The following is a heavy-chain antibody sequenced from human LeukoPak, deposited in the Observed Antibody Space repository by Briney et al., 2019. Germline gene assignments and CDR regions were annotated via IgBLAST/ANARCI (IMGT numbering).Heavy chain of an antibody. Sequence: GASVKVSCKASGYTFTSYGISWVRQAPGQGLEWMGWISAYNGNTNYAQKLQGRVTMTTDTSTSTAYMELRSLRSDDTAVYYCARDTIVLMVYANYGAYDAFDIWGQGTMVTVSS. CDR1: GYTFTSYG. CDR3: ARDTIVLMVYANYGAYDAFDI. J-gene: IGHJ3*02. V-gene: IGHV1-18*01. D-gene: IGHD2-8*01. CDR2: ISAYNGNT.